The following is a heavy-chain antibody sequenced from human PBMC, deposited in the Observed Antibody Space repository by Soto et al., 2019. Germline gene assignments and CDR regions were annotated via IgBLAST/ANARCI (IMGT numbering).Heavy chain of an antibody. Sequence: ASVKVSCEASGYTFTGYYMHCVRQAPGQGLEWLGWINPNSGGTNHAQKFQDRVTMTRDTSISTAYMELSRLRSDDTAVYYCARVLGYCSGGSCYSGSRFDPWGQGTLVTVSS. V-gene: IGHV1-2*02. CDR3: ARVLGYCSGGSCYSGSRFDP. CDR2: INPNSGGT. CDR1: GYTFTGYY. D-gene: IGHD2-15*01. J-gene: IGHJ5*02.